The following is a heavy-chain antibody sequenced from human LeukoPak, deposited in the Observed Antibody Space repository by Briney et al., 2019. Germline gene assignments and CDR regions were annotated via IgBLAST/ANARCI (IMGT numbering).Heavy chain of an antibody. Sequence: SETLSLTCAVYGGSFSGYYWSWIRQPPGKGLEWIGEVYHSGSTNYNPSLKSRVTISVDKSKNQFSLKLSSVTAADTAVYYCARAFRPGENYFDYWGQGTLVTVSS. CDR2: VYHSGST. J-gene: IGHJ4*02. V-gene: IGHV4-34*01. CDR1: GGSFSGYY. D-gene: IGHD2-21*01. CDR3: ARAFRPGENYFDY.